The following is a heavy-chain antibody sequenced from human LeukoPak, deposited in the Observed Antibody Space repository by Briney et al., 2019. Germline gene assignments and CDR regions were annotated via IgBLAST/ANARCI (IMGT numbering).Heavy chain of an antibody. V-gene: IGHV3-53*01. J-gene: IGHJ4*02. CDR3: AKTEYYLDY. CDR2: IYSGGSA. Sequence: GGSLRLSCAASGFTISSNYMSWVRQAPGKGLEWVSVIYSGGSANHADSVKGRFTVSRDNSKNTLYLQINSLRAEDTAVYYCAKTEYYLDYWGQGTLVTVSS. CDR1: GFTISSNY.